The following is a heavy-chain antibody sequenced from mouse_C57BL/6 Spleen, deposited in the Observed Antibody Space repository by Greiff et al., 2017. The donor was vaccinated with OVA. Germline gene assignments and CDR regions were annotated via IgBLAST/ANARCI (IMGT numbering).Heavy chain of an antibody. Sequence: QVQLQQPGAELVRPGSSVKLSCKASGYTFTSYWMHWVKQRPIQGLEWIGNIDPSDSETHYNQKFKDKATLTVDKSSSTAYMQLSSLTSEDSAVYYCARNGYDEGYYFDYWGQGTTLTVSS. CDR1: GYTFTSYW. CDR2: IDPSDSET. V-gene: IGHV1-52*01. D-gene: IGHD2-2*01. CDR3: ARNGYDEGYYFDY. J-gene: IGHJ2*01.